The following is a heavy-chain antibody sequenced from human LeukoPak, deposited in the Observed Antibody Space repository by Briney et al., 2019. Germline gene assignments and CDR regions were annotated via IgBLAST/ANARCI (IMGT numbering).Heavy chain of an antibody. CDR2: MNPNSGNT. D-gene: IGHD3-10*01. V-gene: IGHV1-8*03. CDR1: GYTFTSYD. J-gene: IGHJ3*02. CDR3: ARLYGSGPDAFDI. Sequence: ASVKVSCKASGYTFTSYDINWVRQATGQGLEWMGWMNPNSGNTGYAQKFQGRVTITRNTSISTAYMELSSLRSEDMAVYYCARLYGSGPDAFDIWGQGTMVTVSS.